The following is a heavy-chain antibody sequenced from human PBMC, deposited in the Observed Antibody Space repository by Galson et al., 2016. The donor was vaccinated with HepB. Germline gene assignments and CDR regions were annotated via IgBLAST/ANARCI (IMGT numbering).Heavy chain of an antibody. D-gene: IGHD3-22*01. Sequence: SLRLSCAASGFTFSKYAMHWVRQTPGKGLEWVAIISYDGSNQYYADSVKGRFTISRDNSQNALYLQMNSLRAEDTALYYCVKSYYEPREMPDYWGQGTLVTVSS. CDR3: VKSYYEPREMPDY. J-gene: IGHJ4*02. CDR1: GFTFSKYA. V-gene: IGHV3-30*18. CDR2: ISYDGSNQ.